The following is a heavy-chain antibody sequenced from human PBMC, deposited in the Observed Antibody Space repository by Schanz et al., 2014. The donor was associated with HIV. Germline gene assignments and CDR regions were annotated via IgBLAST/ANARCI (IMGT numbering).Heavy chain of an antibody. CDR2: ISHDGSKK. J-gene: IGHJ4*02. D-gene: IGHD6-6*01. Sequence: QVQLVESGGGVVQPGRSLRLSCAASGFTFSSYGMYWVRQAPGKALEWVAVISHDGSKKYYADSVRGRITISRDNSKNTLYLQMNSLRADDTAVCYCAKGWRGYSISSLVDYWGQGSLVTVSS. V-gene: IGHV3-30*18. CDR1: GFTFSSYG. CDR3: AKGWRGYSISSLVDY.